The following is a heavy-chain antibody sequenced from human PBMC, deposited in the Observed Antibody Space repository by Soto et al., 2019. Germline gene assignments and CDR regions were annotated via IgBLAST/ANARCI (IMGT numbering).Heavy chain of an antibody. J-gene: IGHJ4*02. D-gene: IGHD3-22*01. CDR2: INHSGST. Sequence: QVQLQQWGAGLLKPSETLSLTCAVYGGSFSGYYWSWIRQPPGKGLEWIGEINHSGSTNYNPSLKSRVTISVDTSKNQFSKKLSSVTAADTAVDYFAQRDSSGYYYYWVQGTLVTVSS. CDR3: AQRDSSGYYYY. CDR1: GGSFSGYY. V-gene: IGHV4-34*01.